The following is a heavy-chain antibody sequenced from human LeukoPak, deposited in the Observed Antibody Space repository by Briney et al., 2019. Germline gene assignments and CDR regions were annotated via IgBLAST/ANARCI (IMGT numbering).Heavy chain of an antibody. D-gene: IGHD3-3*01. J-gene: IGHJ4*02. CDR3: ATLKPAPFLLNDLRFLEWLLNPFDY. Sequence: GRSLRLSCAASGFTFSSYAMSWVRQAPGKGLEWVSAISVSGGSTYYADSVKGRFTISRDNSKNTLYLHMNPLSAEGTPLYYCATLKPAPFLLNDLRFLEWLLNPFDYWGQGPLVTVSS. V-gene: IGHV3-23*01. CDR2: ISVSGGST. CDR1: GFTFSSYA.